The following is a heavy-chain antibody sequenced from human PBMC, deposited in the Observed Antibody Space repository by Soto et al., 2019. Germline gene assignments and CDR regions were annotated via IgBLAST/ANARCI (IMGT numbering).Heavy chain of an antibody. D-gene: IGHD6-13*01. CDR2: IYYSGST. CDR3: ARGRIAAAAYYFDY. J-gene: IGHJ4*02. V-gene: IGHV4-59*01. Sequence: SETLSLTCTVSGGSISSYYWSWIRQPPGKGLEWIGYIYYSGSTNYNPSLKSRVTISVDTSKNQFSLKLSSVTAADTAVYYCARGRIAAAAYYFDYWGQGTLVTVSS. CDR1: GGSISSYY.